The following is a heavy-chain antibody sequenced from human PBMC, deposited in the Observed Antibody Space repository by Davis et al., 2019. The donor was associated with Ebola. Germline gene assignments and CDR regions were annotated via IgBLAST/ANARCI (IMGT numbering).Heavy chain of an antibody. J-gene: IGHJ4*02. CDR2: IYYTGSA. D-gene: IGHD3-10*01. CDR1: GVSISRHY. Sequence: PSETLSLTCTVSGVSISRHYWSWIRQPPGKRLEWIGSIYYTGSAYYNSSLNSRVTISVATSRNQFSLKLTSVTAADTAMYYCSERGSSVWGQGTLVTVSS. V-gene: IGHV4-59*11. CDR3: SERGSSV.